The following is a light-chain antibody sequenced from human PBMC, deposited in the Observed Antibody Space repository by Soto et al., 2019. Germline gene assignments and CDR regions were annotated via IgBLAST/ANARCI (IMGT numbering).Light chain of an antibody. J-gene: IGLJ1*01. CDR3: GTWDSSLSAYV. V-gene: IGLV1-51*01. CDR1: SSNIGSNY. CDR2: DNY. Sequence: QSVLTQPPSVSAAPGQKVTISCSGSSSNIGSNYVSWYQQLPGTAPHLLIYDNYKRPSGIPDRFFGSTSGTSATLAITGLQAGDEADYYCGTWDSSLSAYVFGAGTQLTVL.